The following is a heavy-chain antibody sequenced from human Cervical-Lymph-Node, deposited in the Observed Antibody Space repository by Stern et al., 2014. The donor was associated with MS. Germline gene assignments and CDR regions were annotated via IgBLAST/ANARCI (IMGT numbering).Heavy chain of an antibody. V-gene: IGHV4-39*02. Sequence: QVQLQESGPGLVKPSETLSLTCTVSGGSITNRDYWGWIRQSPGKGLEWIGSVYYSGITYYRPSLKSRATISTDTSRDQLLLRLNSVTATDTAVYFCARGVTAVTNYVPNWCFDLWGRGTLVTVSS. CDR3: ARGVTAVTNYVPNWCFDL. D-gene: IGHD4-11*01. J-gene: IGHJ2*01. CDR2: VYYSGIT. CDR1: GGSITNRDY.